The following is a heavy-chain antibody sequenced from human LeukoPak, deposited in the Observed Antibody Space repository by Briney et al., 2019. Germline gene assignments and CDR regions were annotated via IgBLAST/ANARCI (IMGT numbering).Heavy chain of an antibody. D-gene: IGHD6-19*01. V-gene: IGHV3-30*02. CDR2: IWYDGSNK. Sequence: PGGSLRLSCAASGFTFSSYGMHWVRQAPGKGLEWVAVIWYDGSNKYYADSVKGRFTISRDNSKNTLYLQMNSLRAEDTAVYYCAKQRSGGSGWCMDYWGQGTLVTVSS. CDR3: AKQRSGGSGWCMDY. J-gene: IGHJ4*02. CDR1: GFTFSSYG.